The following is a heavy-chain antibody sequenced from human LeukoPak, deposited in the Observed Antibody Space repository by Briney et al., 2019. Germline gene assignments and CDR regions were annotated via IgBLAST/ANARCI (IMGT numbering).Heavy chain of an antibody. CDR3: AKASLFGVNAFDI. Sequence: PGGSLRLSCAASGFTFDDYAMHWVRQAPGKGLEWVSGISWNSGSIGYADSVKGRFTISRDNAKNSLYLQMNSLRAEDTALYYCAKASLFGVNAFDIWGQGTMVTVSS. V-gene: IGHV3-9*01. CDR2: ISWNSGSI. J-gene: IGHJ3*02. CDR1: GFTFDDYA. D-gene: IGHD3-10*01.